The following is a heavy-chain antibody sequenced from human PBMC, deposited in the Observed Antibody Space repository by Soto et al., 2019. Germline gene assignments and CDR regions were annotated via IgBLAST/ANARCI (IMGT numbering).Heavy chain of an antibody. V-gene: IGHV4-30-4*01. Sequence: QVQLQESGPGLVKPSQTLSLTCSISGASISSDDYYWSWFRQPPGKGLEWIGYIPYSGSTYYNPSLKSRITISVDTSKTQFSLILSSVTAADTAVFYCAREVNNYYGMDVWGQGTTVTVSS. CDR2: IPYSGST. J-gene: IGHJ6*02. CDR3: AREVNNYYGMDV. CDR1: GASISSDDYY.